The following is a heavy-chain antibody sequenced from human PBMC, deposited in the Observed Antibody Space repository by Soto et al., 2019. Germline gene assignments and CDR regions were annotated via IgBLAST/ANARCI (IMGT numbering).Heavy chain of an antibody. Sequence: SVKVSCKASGGTISSYAISWVRQAPGQGLEWMGGIIPIFGTANYAQKFQGRVTITADESTSTAYMELSSLRSEDTAVYYCARALTYYYDSSGYPPYGMDVWGQGTTVTVSS. CDR3: ARALTYYYDSSGYPPYGMDV. V-gene: IGHV1-69*13. CDR1: GGTISSYA. CDR2: IIPIFGTA. D-gene: IGHD3-22*01. J-gene: IGHJ6*02.